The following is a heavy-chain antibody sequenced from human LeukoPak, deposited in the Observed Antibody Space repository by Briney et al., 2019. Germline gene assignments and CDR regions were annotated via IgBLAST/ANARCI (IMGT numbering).Heavy chain of an antibody. J-gene: IGHJ4*02. CDR2: ISPRGDIT. Sequence: GGSLRLSCAASGFTFSSHGMNWVRQAPGKGLEWVSGISPRGDITYYADSVKGRFTISRDNSKNMLYLQMNSLRAEDTAVYYCAKVSESNYDFLTGYYTPYYFDYWGQGTLVTVSS. D-gene: IGHD3-9*01. V-gene: IGHV3-23*01. CDR3: AKVSESNYDFLTGYYTPYYFDY. CDR1: GFTFSSHG.